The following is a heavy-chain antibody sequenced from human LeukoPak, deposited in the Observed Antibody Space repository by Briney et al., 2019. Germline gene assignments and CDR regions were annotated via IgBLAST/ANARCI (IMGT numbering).Heavy chain of an antibody. CDR2: VSGSGVST. J-gene: IGHJ5*02. Sequence: GGSLRLSCAASGFTFSSYVMTWVRQAPGRGLEWVSGVSGSGVSTYYADSVKCRFTISRDNSKNTLYLQMNSQRAEDTAVYYCAKGASSGWLLYWFDPWGQGTLVTVSS. CDR3: AKGASSGWLLYWFDP. V-gene: IGHV3-23*01. CDR1: GFTFSSYV. D-gene: IGHD6-19*01.